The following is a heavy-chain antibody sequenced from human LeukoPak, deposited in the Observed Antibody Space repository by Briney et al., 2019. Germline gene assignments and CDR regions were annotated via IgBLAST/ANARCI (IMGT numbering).Heavy chain of an antibody. Sequence: SETLSLTCPVSGGSISSYYWSWIRQPPGKGLEWVGYIYFSGSTNYNPSLKSRVTISLDTSKNQFSLKLSSVTAADTAVYYCASSCANWGCGGENYFDYWGQGTLVTVSS. CDR1: GGSISSYY. V-gene: IGHV4-59*01. CDR3: ASSCANWGCGGENYFDY. J-gene: IGHJ4*02. D-gene: IGHD7-27*01. CDR2: IYFSGST.